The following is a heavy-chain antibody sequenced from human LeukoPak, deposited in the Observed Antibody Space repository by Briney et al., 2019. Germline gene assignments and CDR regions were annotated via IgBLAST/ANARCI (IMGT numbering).Heavy chain of an antibody. V-gene: IGHV3-23*01. CDR2: ISGSGYTS. CDR3: ARPQYSSDWYYFDY. CDR1: GFTFNDYA. Sequence: GGSLRLSCAASGFTFNDYAMDWVRQAPGKGLEWVSTISGSGYTSYHADSVKGRFTISRGNSKNTLYLQMSSLRAEDTAVYYCARPQYSSDWYYFDYWGQGTLVTVSS. D-gene: IGHD6-13*01. J-gene: IGHJ4*02.